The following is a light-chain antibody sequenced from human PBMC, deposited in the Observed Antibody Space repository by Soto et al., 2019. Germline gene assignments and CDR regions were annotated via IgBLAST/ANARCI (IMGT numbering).Light chain of an antibody. J-gene: IGKJ1*01. CDR2: DAS. V-gene: IGKV3-11*01. Sequence: EIVLTQSPATLSLSPGERATLSCRASQSVSSYLAWYQQKPGQAPRLLIYDASNRATGIPARFSGSGSGTDLTLTIRRPEPENFAVYYCQQRSNRPRTFGQGNKVEIK. CDR1: QSVSSY. CDR3: QQRSNRPRT.